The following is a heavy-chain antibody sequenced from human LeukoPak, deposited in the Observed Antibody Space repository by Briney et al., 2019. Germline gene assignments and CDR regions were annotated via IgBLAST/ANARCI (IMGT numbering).Heavy chain of an antibody. CDR3: ARGHGLFDY. V-gene: IGHV4-39*07. CDR1: GGSISSSSYY. CDR2: INHSGST. J-gene: IGHJ4*02. Sequence: SESLSLTCTVSGGSISSSSYYWGWIRQPPGKGLEWIGEINHSGSTNYNPSLKSRVTISVDTSKNQFSLKLSSVTAADTAVYYCARGHGLFDYWGRGTLVTVSS. D-gene: IGHD3/OR15-3a*01.